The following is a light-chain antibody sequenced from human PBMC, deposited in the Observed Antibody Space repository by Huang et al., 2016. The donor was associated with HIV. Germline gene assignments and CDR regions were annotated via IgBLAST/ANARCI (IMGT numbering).Light chain of an antibody. CDR2: WGS. CDR1: QSVLYSANKKHLPMNC. J-gene: IGKJ1*01. V-gene: IGKV4-1*01. CDR3: QQHYSTPWT. Sequence: DIVMTQSPDSLAVPLGERATISCVSSQSVLYSANKKHLPMNCLAWYQKKPGQPPKRLIYWGSSLASGVPDRFSGSGSGTDFTLTISSLQAEDVAVYYCQQHYSTPWTFGQGTKVEIK.